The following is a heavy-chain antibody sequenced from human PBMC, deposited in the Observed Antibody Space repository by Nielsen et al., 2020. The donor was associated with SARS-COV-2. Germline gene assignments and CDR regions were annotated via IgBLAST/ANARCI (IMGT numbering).Heavy chain of an antibody. D-gene: IGHD3-3*01. CDR1: GGSISSGGYY. Sequence: SETLSRTCTVSGGSISSGGYYWSWIRQHPGKGLEWIGYIYYSGSTYYNPSLKSRVTISVDTSKNQFSLKLSSVTAADTAVYYCARGQGVTIFGPYTHYGMDVWGQGTTVTVSS. CDR3: ARGQGVTIFGPYTHYGMDV. J-gene: IGHJ6*02. CDR2: IYYSGST. V-gene: IGHV4-31*03.